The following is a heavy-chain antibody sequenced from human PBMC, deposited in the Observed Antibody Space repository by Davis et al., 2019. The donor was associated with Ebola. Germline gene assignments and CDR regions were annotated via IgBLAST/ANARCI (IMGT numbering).Heavy chain of an antibody. Sequence: SVKVSCKASGGTFSSYAISWVRQAPGQGLEWMGGIIPIFGTANYAQKFQGRVTITADESTSTAYMELSSLRSEDTAVYYCAKSSTRGNGYYYYMDVWGKETTVTVSS. CDR1: GGTFSSYA. V-gene: IGHV1-69*13. D-gene: IGHD2-2*01. CDR3: AKSSTRGNGYYYYMDV. J-gene: IGHJ6*03. CDR2: IIPIFGTA.